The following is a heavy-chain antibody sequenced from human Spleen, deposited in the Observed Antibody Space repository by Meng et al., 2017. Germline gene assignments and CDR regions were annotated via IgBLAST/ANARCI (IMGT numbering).Heavy chain of an antibody. CDR3: ARDEDISAAGKLFGDY. CDR1: GYTFPDYW. V-gene: IGHV1-2*06. Sequence: QGKPGQSGAEGKKPGASGKVSCKASGYTFPDYWLHWVRRAPGQGLEGMGRINPKSGDTHYAQRFQGRVTVTGDTSISTAYMELSGLRSDDTAMYYCARDEDISAAGKLFGDYWGQGTLVTVSS. D-gene: IGHD6-13*01. CDR2: INPKSGDT. J-gene: IGHJ4*02.